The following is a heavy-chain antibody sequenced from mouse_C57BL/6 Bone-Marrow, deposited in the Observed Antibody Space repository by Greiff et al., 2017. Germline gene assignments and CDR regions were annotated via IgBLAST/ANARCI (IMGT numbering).Heavy chain of an antibody. Sequence: EVQVVESEGGLVQPGSSMKLSCTASGFTFSDYYMAWVRQVPEKGLEWVATINYDGSSTYYLDSLKSRFIISRDNAKNILYLQMSSLKSEDTATYYCARETYAMDYWGQGTSVTVSS. V-gene: IGHV5-16*01. CDR2: INYDGSST. CDR3: ARETYAMDY. J-gene: IGHJ4*01. CDR1: GFTFSDYY.